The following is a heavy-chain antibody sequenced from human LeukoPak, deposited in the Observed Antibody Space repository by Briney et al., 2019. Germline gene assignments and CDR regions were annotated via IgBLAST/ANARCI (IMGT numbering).Heavy chain of an antibody. D-gene: IGHD6-19*01. V-gene: IGHV1-8*01. Sequence: GASVKVSCKASGYTFTSYDINWVRQATGQGLEWMGWMNPNSGNTGYAQKFQGRVTMTRNTSISTAYMELSSLRSEDTAVYYCARGSGSRIAVAGTKGYNAYWGQGTLVTVSS. CDR1: GYTFTSYD. CDR3: ARGSGSRIAVAGTKGYNAY. CDR2: MNPNSGNT. J-gene: IGHJ4*02.